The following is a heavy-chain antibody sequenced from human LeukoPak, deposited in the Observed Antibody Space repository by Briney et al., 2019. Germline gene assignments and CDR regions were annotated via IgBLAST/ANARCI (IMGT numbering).Heavy chain of an antibody. CDR3: ARANFLYCSSSTCLLDY. CDR1: GYTFTDYY. D-gene: IGHD2-2*01. Sequence: ASVKVSCKASGYTFTDYYMHWVRQAPGQGFEWMGWINPDDGDTNYAQKFQGRVTMTRDTSISTAHMEVSRLRSDDTAVYYCARANFLYCSSSTCLLDYWGQGTLVTVSS. V-gene: IGHV1-2*02. J-gene: IGHJ4*02. CDR2: INPDDGDT.